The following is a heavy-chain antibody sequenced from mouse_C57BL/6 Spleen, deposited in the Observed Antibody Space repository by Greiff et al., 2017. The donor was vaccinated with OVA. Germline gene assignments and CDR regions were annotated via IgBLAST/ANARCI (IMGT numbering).Heavy chain of an antibody. CDR3: AIDYCGSSIDD. Sequence: VQLQQPGAELVKPGASVKLSCKASGYTFTSYWMHWVKQRPGQGLEWIGNIYPSNGGTNYNQKFKGKATLTVDKSSSTAYMQLSSLTSEDSAVYYCAIDYCGSSIDDWGTGTTVTVSS. CDR1: GYTFTSYW. J-gene: IGHJ1*03. D-gene: IGHD1-1*01. V-gene: IGHV1-53*01. CDR2: IYPSNGGT.